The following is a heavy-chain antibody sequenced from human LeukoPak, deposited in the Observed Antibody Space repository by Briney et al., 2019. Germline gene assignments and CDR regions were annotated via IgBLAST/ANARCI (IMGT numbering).Heavy chain of an antibody. CDR3: ARERERWLQFGDYFDY. Sequence: PGGSLRLSCTASGFTFGDYAMSWFRQAPGKGLEWVGFIRGKGSGGSTEYAASVKGRFTISRDDSRSMAYLQMDGLRTEDTAVYYCARERERWLQFGDYFDYWGQGTLVTVSS. J-gene: IGHJ4*02. CDR1: GFTFGDYA. CDR2: IRGKGSGGST. D-gene: IGHD5-24*01. V-gene: IGHV3-49*03.